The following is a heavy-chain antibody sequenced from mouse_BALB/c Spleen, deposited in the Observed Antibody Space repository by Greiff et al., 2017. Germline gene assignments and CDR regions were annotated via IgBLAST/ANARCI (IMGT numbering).Heavy chain of an antibody. Sequence: EVQVVESGGGLVQPGGSRKLSCAASGFTFSSFGMHWVRQAPEKGLEWVAYISSGSSTIYYADTVKGRFTISRDNPKNTLFLQMTSLRSEDTAMYYCARMGGNYWFAYWGQGTLVTVSA. J-gene: IGHJ3*01. V-gene: IGHV5-17*02. CDR1: GFTFSSFG. D-gene: IGHD2-1*01. CDR3: ARMGGNYWFAY. CDR2: ISSGSSTI.